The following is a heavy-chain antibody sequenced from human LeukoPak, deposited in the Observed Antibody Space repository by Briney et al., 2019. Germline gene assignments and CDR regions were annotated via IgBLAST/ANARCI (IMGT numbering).Heavy chain of an antibody. CDR3: ARVPFRDRKGCSSGGSCYSEFLYYYYYYMDV. Sequence: GGSLRLSCAASGFTFSNYGMIWVRQAAGKGLEWVSYISSSGSTIYYADSVKGRFTISRDNAKNSLYLQMNSLRAEDTAVYYCARVPFRDRKGCSSGGSCYSEFLYYYYYYMDVWGKGTTVTISS. CDR2: ISSSGSTI. J-gene: IGHJ6*03. CDR1: GFTFSNYG. D-gene: IGHD2-15*01. V-gene: IGHV3-48*03.